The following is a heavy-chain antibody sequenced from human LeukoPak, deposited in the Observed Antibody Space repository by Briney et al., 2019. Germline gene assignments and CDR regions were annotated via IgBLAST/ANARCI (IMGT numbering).Heavy chain of an antibody. D-gene: IGHD6-19*01. V-gene: IGHV4-38-2*02. CDR3: ARRYIAVGHDYFDH. J-gene: IGHJ4*02. CDR1: GHSITGGHY. CDR2: IYPSGST. Sequence: SETLSLTCSVSGHSITGGHYWDWIRQPPGKGLEWIGSIYPSGSTYKNPSLKSRLTISMDTSKSQFSLKLNSVTAADTAFYYCARRYIAVGHDYFDHWGQGTLVIVSS.